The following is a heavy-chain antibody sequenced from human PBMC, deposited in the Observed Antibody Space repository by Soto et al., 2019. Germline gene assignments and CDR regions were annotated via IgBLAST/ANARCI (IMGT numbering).Heavy chain of an antibody. CDR1: GFSFDDYA. V-gene: IGHV3-9*01. CDR2: ISWNTGSI. Sequence: EVQLVESGGGLVQPGRSLRLSCAASGFSFDDYAMHWVRQAPGKGLEWVSGISWNTGSINYADSVKGRFTISRDNAKSSLYLQMNSLRAEDTALYYCAKDIGAIGYCSSTSCYTALDHWGQGTLVTVSS. CDR3: AKDIGAIGYCSSTSCYTALDH. J-gene: IGHJ4*02. D-gene: IGHD2-2*02.